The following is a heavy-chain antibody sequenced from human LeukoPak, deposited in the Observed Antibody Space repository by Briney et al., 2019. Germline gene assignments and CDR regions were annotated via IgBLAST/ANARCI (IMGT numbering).Heavy chain of an antibody. V-gene: IGHV3-23*01. D-gene: IGHD1-26*01. CDR1: GFTFSSYG. CDR3: AKQGGRWTDFDY. J-gene: IGHJ4*02. Sequence: GGSLRLSCAASGFTFSSYGMSWVRQAPGKGLEWVSAISGSGGSTYYADSVKGRFTISRDNSKNTLYLQMNSLRAEDTAVYYCAKQGGRWTDFDYWGQGTLVTVSS. CDR2: ISGSGGST.